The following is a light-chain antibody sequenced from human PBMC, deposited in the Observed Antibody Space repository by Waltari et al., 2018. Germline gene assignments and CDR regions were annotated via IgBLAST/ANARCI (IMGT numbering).Light chain of an antibody. V-gene: IGKV1-5*03. CDR1: HTVDSW. J-gene: IGKJ1*01. CDR3: QQYISYPWT. CDR2: KAS. Sequence: DIQMTQSPSTLSASVGDRVIMSCRASHTVDSWLAWYQQKPGQAPKLLVYKASSVESGVPSRFSGSGSGTEFTLTISSLQPDDLATYYCQQYISYPWTFGQGTKVEIK.